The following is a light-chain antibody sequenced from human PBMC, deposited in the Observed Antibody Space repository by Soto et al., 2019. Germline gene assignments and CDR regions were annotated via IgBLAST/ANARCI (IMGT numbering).Light chain of an antibody. Sequence: QSVLTQPPSVSGAPGQRVTISCTGSRSNIGAGFDVHWYQQLPGTAPKLLIYGNNNRPSWVPDRFSGSKSGTSASLAITGLQAEDEPDYYCQSYDSSLSGSVVFGGGTKVTVL. V-gene: IGLV1-40*01. J-gene: IGLJ2*01. CDR3: QSYDSSLSGSVV. CDR2: GNN. CDR1: RSNIGAGFD.